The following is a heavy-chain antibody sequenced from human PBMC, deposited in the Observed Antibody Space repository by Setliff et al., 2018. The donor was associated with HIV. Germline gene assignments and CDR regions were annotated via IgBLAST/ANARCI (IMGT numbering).Heavy chain of an antibody. CDR2: VYHSGST. CDR1: GGSISSDY. D-gene: IGHD1-26*01. J-gene: IGHJ4*02. Sequence: PSETLSLTCTVSGGSISSDYWSWIRQPPGKGLKWIGYVYHSGSTNYNPSLKSRVTISVDTSKNQFSMKLRSVTAADTAVYYCARLRSELGVFDYWVQGTLVTVSS. CDR3: ARLRSELGVFDY. V-gene: IGHV4-59*08.